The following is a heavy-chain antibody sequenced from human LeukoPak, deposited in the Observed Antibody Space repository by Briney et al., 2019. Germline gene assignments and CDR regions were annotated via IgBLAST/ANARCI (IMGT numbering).Heavy chain of an antibody. CDR3: ARVGSSGYYGGGNY. D-gene: IGHD3-22*01. CDR1: GGTFSSYA. V-gene: IGHV1-69*13. Sequence: SVKVSCKASGGTFSSYAISWVRQAPGQGLEWMGGIIPIFGTANYAQKFQGRVTITADESTSTAYMELSSLRSEDTAVYYCARVGSSGYYGGGNYWGQGTLVTVSS. CDR2: IIPIFGTA. J-gene: IGHJ4*02.